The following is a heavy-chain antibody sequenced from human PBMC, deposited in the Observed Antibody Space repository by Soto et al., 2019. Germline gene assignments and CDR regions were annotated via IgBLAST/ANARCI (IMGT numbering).Heavy chain of an antibody. Sequence: PGGSLRLSCAASGFTLSSFWMTWVRQAPGMGLEWVANIKQDGREKNYVESVKGRFTISRDNAKSSLYLQMDSLRADDTAVYYCATWDSNWFDPWGQGTLVTVSS. CDR2: IKQDGREK. D-gene: IGHD1-26*01. CDR3: ATWDSNWFDP. V-gene: IGHV3-7*01. CDR1: GFTLSSFW. J-gene: IGHJ5*02.